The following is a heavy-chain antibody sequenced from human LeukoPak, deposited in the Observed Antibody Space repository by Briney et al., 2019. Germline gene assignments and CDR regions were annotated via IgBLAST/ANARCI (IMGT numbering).Heavy chain of an antibody. CDR3: ARVRAAAVEYFQH. D-gene: IGHD6-13*01. Sequence: ASVKVSCKASGYTFTSYYIHWVRQAPGQGLEWMGLINPSGGSTTYPQKFQGRVAMTRDTSTSTVYMELSSLTSEDTAVYYCARVRAAAVEYFQHWGQGTLVTVSS. J-gene: IGHJ1*01. V-gene: IGHV1-46*01. CDR1: GYTFTSYY. CDR2: INPSGGST.